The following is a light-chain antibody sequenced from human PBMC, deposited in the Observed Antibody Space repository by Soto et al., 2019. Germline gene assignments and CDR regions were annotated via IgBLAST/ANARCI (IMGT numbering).Light chain of an antibody. CDR1: NIGIKS. CDR2: EDN. Sequence: SYELTQPPSVSVAPGQTARITCGGNNIGIKSVHWYQHKPGQAPVLVVYEDNDRPSGIPERFSGSNSGNTATLTISRVEAGDEADYYCQVWDNVSDHWVFGGGTKLTVL. J-gene: IGLJ3*02. V-gene: IGLV3-21*02. CDR3: QVWDNVSDHWV.